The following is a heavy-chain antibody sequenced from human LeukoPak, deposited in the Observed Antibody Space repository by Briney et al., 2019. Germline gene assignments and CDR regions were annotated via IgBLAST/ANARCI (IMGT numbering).Heavy chain of an antibody. CDR3: AREVTLTGYYTWFDP. V-gene: IGHV4-31*03. CDR1: GGSISSGGYY. D-gene: IGHD3-9*01. CDR2: IYYSGST. J-gene: IGHJ5*02. Sequence: SETLSLTCTVSGGSISSGGYYWSWIRQHPGKGLEWIGYIYYSGSTYYNPSLKSRVTISVDTSKNQLSLKLSSVTAADTAVYYCAREVTLTGYYTWFDPWGQGTLVTVSS.